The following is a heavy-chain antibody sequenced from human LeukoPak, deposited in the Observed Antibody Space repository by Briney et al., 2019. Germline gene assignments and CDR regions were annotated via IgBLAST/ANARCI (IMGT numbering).Heavy chain of an antibody. CDR2: ISYDETNK. J-gene: IGHJ4*02. CDR3: ARDSDGSGWYGVDY. CDR1: AFTFRSYA. V-gene: IGHV3-30-3*01. D-gene: IGHD6-19*01. Sequence: PGRSLRLSCAASAFTFRSYAMHWVRQAPGKGLEWVAAISYDETNKFYADSVKGRFTISRDNAKNSLYLQMNSLRAEDTAVYYCARDSDGSGWYGVDYWGQGTLVTVSS.